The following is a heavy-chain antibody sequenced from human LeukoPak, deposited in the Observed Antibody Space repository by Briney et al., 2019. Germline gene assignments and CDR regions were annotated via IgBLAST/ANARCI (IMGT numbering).Heavy chain of an antibody. CDR1: GFTFSSYW. V-gene: IGHV3-7*01. CDR3: ARDLGIDYYYYMDV. J-gene: IGHJ6*03. CDR2: IKQDGSEK. Sequence: GGSLRLSCAASGFTFSSYWMSWVRQAPGKGLEWVANIKQDGSEKYYVDSVKGRFTISRDNAKNSLYLQMNSLRGEETAVYYCARDLGIDYYYYMDVWGKGTTVTVSS.